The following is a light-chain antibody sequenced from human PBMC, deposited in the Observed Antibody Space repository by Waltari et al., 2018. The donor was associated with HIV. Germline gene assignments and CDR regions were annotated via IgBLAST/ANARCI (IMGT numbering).Light chain of an antibody. CDR3: ASWDDSLNGYV. J-gene: IGLJ1*01. CDR1: SSNIGTNT. V-gene: IGLV1-44*01. CDR2: SYN. Sequence: TQPPSASGTPEQRVTISCSGSSSNIGTNTENWYQQLPGTAPKLLIYSYNQRPSGVPDRFSGSKSGTSASLAISGLQSEDEADYYCASWDDSLNGYVFGTGTKVTVL.